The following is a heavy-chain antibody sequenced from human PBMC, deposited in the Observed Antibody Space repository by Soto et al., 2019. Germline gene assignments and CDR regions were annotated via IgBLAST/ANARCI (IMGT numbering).Heavy chain of an antibody. CDR3: ATGYCSSTSCYGWGDY. CDR1: GFTFSSYS. D-gene: IGHD2-2*01. J-gene: IGHJ4*02. Sequence: LRLSCAASGFTFSSYSMNWVRQAPGKGLKWVSSISSSSSYIYYADSVKGRFTISRDNTKNSQYLQMNSLRAEDTAVYYCATGYCSSTSCYGWGDYWGQGTLVTVSS. V-gene: IGHV3-21*01. CDR2: ISSSSSYI.